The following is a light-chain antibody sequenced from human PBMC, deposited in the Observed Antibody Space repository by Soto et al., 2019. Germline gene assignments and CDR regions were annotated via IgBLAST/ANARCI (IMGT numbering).Light chain of an antibody. Sequence: IQLTQSPSSLSASVGDRVTITCRASQGISSFLAWYQQKPGKAPKLLIYAASTLQSGVPLRFSGSGSGTDFTLTISSLQPEDFATYYCQQLNSFPIPFGPGTKVDIK. CDR1: QGISSF. J-gene: IGKJ3*01. V-gene: IGKV1-9*01. CDR2: AAS. CDR3: QQLNSFPIP.